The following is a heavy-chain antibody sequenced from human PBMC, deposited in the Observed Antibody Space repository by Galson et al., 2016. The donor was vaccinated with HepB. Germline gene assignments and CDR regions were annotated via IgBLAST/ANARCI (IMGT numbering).Heavy chain of an antibody. D-gene: IGHD2-15*01. CDR1: GFSFSNFW. CDR3: ARGGYCSGGSCYPGGFDI. Sequence: SLRLSCAASGFSFSNFWMHWVRQAPGKGLVWVSRINSDGSNTYSADSVKGRFTISRDNANSTLYLHMNSLSVEDTAVYYCARGGYCSGGSCYPGGFDIWGQGTMVTVSS. V-gene: IGHV3-74*01. J-gene: IGHJ3*02. CDR2: INSDGSNT.